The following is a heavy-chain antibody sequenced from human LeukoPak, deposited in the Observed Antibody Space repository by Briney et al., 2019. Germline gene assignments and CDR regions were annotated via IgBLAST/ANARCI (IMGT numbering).Heavy chain of an antibody. Sequence: PSETLSLTCTVSGGSISSYYWSWIRQPPGKGLEWIGDIYYSGSTNYNPSLKSRVTISVDTSKNQFSLKLSSVTAADTAVYYCARHANYGSQWGGYYYYMDVWGKGTTVTVSS. J-gene: IGHJ6*03. V-gene: IGHV4-59*08. CDR1: GGSISSYY. CDR3: ARHANYGSQWGGYYYYMDV. D-gene: IGHD3-10*01. CDR2: IYYSGST.